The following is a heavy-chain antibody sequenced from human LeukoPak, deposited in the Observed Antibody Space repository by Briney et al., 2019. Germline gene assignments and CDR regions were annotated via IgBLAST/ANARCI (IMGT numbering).Heavy chain of an antibody. CDR1: GFTFSDYN. Sequence: GGSLRLSCAASGFTFSDYNMNWVRQAPGKGLEWVSSISSSATYIYYADLVKGRFTISRDNAKTSLSLQMNSLRAEDTAVYYCARILVVPAANYYYSYGMDVWGQGTTVTVSS. CDR2: ISSSATYI. D-gene: IGHD2-2*01. J-gene: IGHJ6*02. V-gene: IGHV3-21*06. CDR3: ARILVVPAANYYYSYGMDV.